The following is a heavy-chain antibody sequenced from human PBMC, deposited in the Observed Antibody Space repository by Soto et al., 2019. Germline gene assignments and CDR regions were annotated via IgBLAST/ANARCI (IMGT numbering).Heavy chain of an antibody. CDR2: IYWDDDK. D-gene: IGHD3-22*01. CDR1: GFSLSTSGVG. CDR3: ARQNYYDSSGYANY. V-gene: IGHV2-5*02. J-gene: IGHJ4*02. Sequence: QITLKESGPTLVKPTQTLTLTCTFSGFSLSTSGVGVGWIRQPPGKALEWLAVIYWDDDKRYSPSLKSRLTITKDTSKNQVVLTMTNMDPVDTATYYCARQNYYDSSGYANYWGQGTLVTVSS.